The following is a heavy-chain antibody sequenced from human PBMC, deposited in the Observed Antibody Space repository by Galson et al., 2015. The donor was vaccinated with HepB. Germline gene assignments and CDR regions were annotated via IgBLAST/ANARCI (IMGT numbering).Heavy chain of an antibody. CDR3: ASLLPFNIVGATRGWFDP. CDR2: IYYSGST. CDR1: GGSISSSSYY. V-gene: IGHV4-39*01. J-gene: IGHJ5*02. Sequence: ETLSLTCTVSGGSISSSSYYWGWIRQPPGKGLEWIGSIYYSGSTYYNPSLKSRVTISVDTSKNQFSLKLSSVTAADTAVYYCASLLPFNIVGATRGWFDPWGQGTLVTVSS. D-gene: IGHD1-26*01.